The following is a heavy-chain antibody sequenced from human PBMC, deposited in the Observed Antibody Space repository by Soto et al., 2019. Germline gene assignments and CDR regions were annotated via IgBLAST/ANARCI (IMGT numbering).Heavy chain of an antibody. V-gene: IGHV1-8*01. Sequence: RAAVKVSCKASGDTFTSYDMNWVRQATGQGLERMGWMNPNSGNTGYAQKFQGRVTMTRNTSISTAYMELSSLRSEDTAVYYCASSSYEEYFQHWGQGTLVTVSS. CDR2: MNPNSGNT. D-gene: IGHD5-12*01. CDR3: ASSSYEEYFQH. CDR1: GDTFTSYD. J-gene: IGHJ1*01.